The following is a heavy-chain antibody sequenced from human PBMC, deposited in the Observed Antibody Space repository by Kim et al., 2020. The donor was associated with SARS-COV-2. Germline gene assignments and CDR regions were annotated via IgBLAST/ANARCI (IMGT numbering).Heavy chain of an antibody. J-gene: IGHJ4*02. Sequence: GGSLRLSCAASGFTFSNAWMSWVRQAPGKGLEWVGRIKSKTDGGTTDYTAPVKGRFTISRDDSKNTLYLQMNSLKTEDTAVYYCTTDRFYDYVWGSYRYTDYWGQGTLVTVSS. D-gene: IGHD3-16*02. V-gene: IGHV3-15*01. CDR1: GFTFSNAW. CDR2: IKSKTDGGTT. CDR3: TTDRFYDYVWGSYRYTDY.